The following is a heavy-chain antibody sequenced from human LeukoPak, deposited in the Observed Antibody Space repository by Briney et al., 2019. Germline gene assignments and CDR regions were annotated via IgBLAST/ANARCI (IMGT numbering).Heavy chain of an antibody. CDR3: ARARVGSGFSFVDY. Sequence: HSGGSLRLSCAASGFTFSSYWMHWVRQAPGKGLVWVSRINSDGSSTSYADSVKGRFTISRDNAKNTLYLQMNRLRAEDTAVYYCARARVGSGFSFVDYWGQGTLVTVSS. CDR2: INSDGSST. D-gene: IGHD3-3*01. V-gene: IGHV3-74*01. CDR1: GFTFSSYW. J-gene: IGHJ4*02.